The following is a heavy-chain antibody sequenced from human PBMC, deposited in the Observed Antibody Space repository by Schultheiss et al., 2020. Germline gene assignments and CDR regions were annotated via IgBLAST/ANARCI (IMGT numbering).Heavy chain of an antibody. CDR1: GFTFSSYG. CDR2: ISHDGSNK. J-gene: IGHJ1*01. Sequence: GGSLRLSCAASGFTFSSYGMHWVRQAPGKGLEWVAVISHDGSNKYYADSVKGRFTISRDNSKNTLYLQMNSLRAEDTAVYYCARAGCSSSGCQEYFQHWGQGTLVTVSS. CDR3: ARAGCSSSGCQEYFQH. V-gene: IGHV3-30*03. D-gene: IGHD2-2*01.